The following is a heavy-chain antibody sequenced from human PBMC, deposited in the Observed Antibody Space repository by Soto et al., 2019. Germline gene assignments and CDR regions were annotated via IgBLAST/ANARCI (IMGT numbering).Heavy chain of an antibody. J-gene: IGHJ3*02. Sequence: PSETLSLTCAVSGGSISSSNWWSFFRQPPGKGLEWIGEIYHSGSTNYNPSLKSRVTISVDKSKNQFSLKLSSVTAADTAVYYCARRSITMIVVAHDAFDIWGQGTMVT. CDR2: IYHSGST. CDR1: GGSISSSNW. CDR3: ARRSITMIVVAHDAFDI. D-gene: IGHD3-22*01. V-gene: IGHV4-4*02.